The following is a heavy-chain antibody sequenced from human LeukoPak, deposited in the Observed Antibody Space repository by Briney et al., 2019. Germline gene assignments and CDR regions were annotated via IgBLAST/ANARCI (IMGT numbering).Heavy chain of an antibody. V-gene: IGHV4-59*08. CDR1: GGSIYSYY. J-gene: IGHJ5*02. D-gene: IGHD2-15*01. CDR2: IHSSGSI. Sequence: SETLSLTCTVSGGSIYSYYWTWIRQPPGKGLEWIGYIHSSGSIHYNPSVRSRVTMSLDTSKNQFSFNLTSVTAADTAVYYCVRREGYSSSPLGSWGQGTLVTVSS. CDR3: VRREGYSSSPLGS.